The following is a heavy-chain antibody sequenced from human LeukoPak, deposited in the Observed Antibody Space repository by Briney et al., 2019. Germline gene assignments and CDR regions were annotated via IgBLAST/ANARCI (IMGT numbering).Heavy chain of an antibody. CDR2: IYYTGTT. J-gene: IGHJ3*02. V-gene: IGHV4-59*01. D-gene: IGHD3-22*01. CDR3: ARDYTMTHASDI. CDR1: GWSMSDYY. Sequence: SETLSLTCTVSGWSMSDYYWSWIRQPPGKGLEWIGYIYYTGTTNYNPSLKGRVIISIDTSKNQFSLKLSSVTAADTALYYCARDYTMTHASDIWGQGTLVTVSS.